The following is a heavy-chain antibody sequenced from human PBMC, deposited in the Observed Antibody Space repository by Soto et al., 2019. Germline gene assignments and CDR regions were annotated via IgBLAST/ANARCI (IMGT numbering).Heavy chain of an antibody. D-gene: IGHD3-22*01. CDR1: GYSFTSYW. CDR3: ARRPYDSSGYYSLAFDI. Sequence: GESLKISCKGSGYSFTSYWISWVRQMPGKGLEWMGRIDPSDSYTNYSPSFQGHVTISADKSISTAYLQWSSLKASDTAMYYCARRPYDSSGYYSLAFDIWGQGTMVTVSS. V-gene: IGHV5-10-1*01. J-gene: IGHJ3*02. CDR2: IDPSDSYT.